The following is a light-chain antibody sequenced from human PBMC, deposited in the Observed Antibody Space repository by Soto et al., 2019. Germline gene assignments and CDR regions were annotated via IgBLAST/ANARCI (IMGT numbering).Light chain of an antibody. Sequence: IQMTQSPSSLSASVGDRVTITCRASQGVSAYLLWYQHKFGKAPKLLIYDASTLQRGVPSRFSGSGSATEFTLTIDSLQPEDFATYYCQQSYRIPITFGGGTKVET. V-gene: IGKV1-39*01. CDR3: QQSYRIPIT. CDR1: QGVSAY. J-gene: IGKJ4*01. CDR2: DAS.